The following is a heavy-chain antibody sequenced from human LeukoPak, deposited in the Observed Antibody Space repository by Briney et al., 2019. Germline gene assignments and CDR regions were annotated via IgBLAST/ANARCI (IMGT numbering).Heavy chain of an antibody. D-gene: IGHD4-17*01. CDR3: ARGLDYGDYGDY. J-gene: IGHJ4*02. CDR2: IWYDGSNK. Sequence: GGSLRLSCAASGFTFSSYAMSWVRQAPGKGLEWVAVIWYDGSNKYYADSVKGRFTISRDNSKNTLYLQMNSLRAEDTAVYYCARGLDYGDYGDYWGQGTLVTVSS. CDR1: GFTFSSYA. V-gene: IGHV3-33*08.